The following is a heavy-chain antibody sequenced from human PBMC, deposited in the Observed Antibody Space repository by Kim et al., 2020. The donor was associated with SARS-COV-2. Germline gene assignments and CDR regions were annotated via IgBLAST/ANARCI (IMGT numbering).Heavy chain of an antibody. CDR1: VGSISGYH. CDR2: INHSDAT. Sequence: SETLSLTCAVYVGSISGYHCTWVRKPPDKGLEWIGEINHSDATNSNSYLSSRVGISIDTSKNQFYLKLNSVTATDTSVYFCARGWAGVFPSPMLGIGPHYHYCAMDVWGRGTTVTVSS. J-gene: IGHJ6*02. V-gene: IGHV4-34*01. D-gene: IGHD7-27*01. CDR3: ARGWAGVFPSPMLGIGPHYHYCAMDV.